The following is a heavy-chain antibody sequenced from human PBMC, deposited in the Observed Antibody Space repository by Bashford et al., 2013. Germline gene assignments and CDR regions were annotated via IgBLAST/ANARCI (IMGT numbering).Heavy chain of an antibody. V-gene: IGHV1-2*02. J-gene: IGHJ4*02. CDR3: ARDGSGGSCYDY. D-gene: IGHD2-15*01. Sequence: VASVKVSCKASGYTFTGYYMHWVRQAPGQGLEWMGWINPNSGGTNYAQKFQGRVTMTRDTSTSTVYMELSSLRSEDTAVYYCARDGSGGSCYDYWGQGTLVTVSS. CDR1: GYTFTGYY. CDR2: INPNSGGT.